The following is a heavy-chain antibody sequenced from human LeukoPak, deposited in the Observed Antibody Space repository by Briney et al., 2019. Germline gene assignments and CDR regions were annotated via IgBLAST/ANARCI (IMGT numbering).Heavy chain of an antibody. D-gene: IGHD3-9*01. V-gene: IGHV3-23*01. CDR1: GFTFSSYA. J-gene: IGHJ4*02. CDR2: ISGSGGST. Sequence: GGSLRLSCAASGFTFSSYAMSWVRQAPGKGLEWVSAISGSGGSTYYADSVKGRFTISRDNSKNTLYPQKNSLRAEDTAVYYCAKAQVRYIDWLFDYWGQGTLVTVPS. CDR3: AKAQVRYIDWLFDY.